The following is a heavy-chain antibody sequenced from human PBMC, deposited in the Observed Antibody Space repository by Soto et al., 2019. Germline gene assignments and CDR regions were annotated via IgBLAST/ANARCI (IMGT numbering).Heavy chain of an antibody. V-gene: IGHV3-11*05. J-gene: IGHJ4*02. D-gene: IGHD3-22*01. CDR2: ISSSSSYT. CDR1: GFTFSDYY. CDR3: ARGGSSSSGYYALDY. Sequence: QVQLVESGGGLVKPGGSLRLSCAASGFTFSDYYMSWIRQAPGKGLEWVSYISSSSSYTKYADSVKGRFTISRDNAKNSLHLQMNSVRAEDTAVYYCARGGSSSSGYYALDYWGQGTLVTVSS.